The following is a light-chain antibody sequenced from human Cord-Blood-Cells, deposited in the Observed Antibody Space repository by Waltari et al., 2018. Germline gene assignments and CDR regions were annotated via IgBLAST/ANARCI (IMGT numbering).Light chain of an antibody. J-gene: IGKJ2*01. CDR1: QSISSW. CDR3: QQYNSYSYT. Sequence: DIQMTQSPSTLSASVGDRVTITCRASQSISSWVAWYQQKPGKAPKLLIYTASSLESGGPSRFSGNGSGTEFTLTISSLQPDDFATYYCQQYNSYSYTFGQGTKLEIK. V-gene: IGKV1-5*03. CDR2: TAS.